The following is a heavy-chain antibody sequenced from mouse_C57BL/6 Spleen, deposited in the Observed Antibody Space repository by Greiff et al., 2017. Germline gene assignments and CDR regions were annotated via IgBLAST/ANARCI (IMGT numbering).Heavy chain of an antibody. CDR3: ARDWEDY. CDR2: INPNNGGT. Sequence: EVQLQQSGPELVKPGASVKMSCKASGYTFTGYNMHWVKQSPGKSLEWIGIINPNNGGTSYNQKFKGKATLTVNKSSSTAYMELRNLTSEDSAVYYCARDWEDYWGQGTTLTVSS. V-gene: IGHV1-22*01. D-gene: IGHD4-1*01. CDR1: GYTFTGYN. J-gene: IGHJ2*01.